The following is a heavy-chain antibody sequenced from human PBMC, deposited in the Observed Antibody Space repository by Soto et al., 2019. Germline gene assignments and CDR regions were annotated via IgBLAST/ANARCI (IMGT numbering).Heavy chain of an antibody. CDR3: VRDGTKTLRDWFDP. J-gene: IGHJ5*02. V-gene: IGHV4-61*02. D-gene: IGHD1-1*01. CDR2: IYATGTT. Sequence: SETLSLTCTVSGGSISSGGYYWSWIRKSAGKGLEWIGRIYATGTTDYNPSLKSRVMMSVDTSKKQFSLKLRSVTAADTAVYYCVRDGTKTLRDWFDPWGQGISVTVSS. CDR1: GGSISSGGYY.